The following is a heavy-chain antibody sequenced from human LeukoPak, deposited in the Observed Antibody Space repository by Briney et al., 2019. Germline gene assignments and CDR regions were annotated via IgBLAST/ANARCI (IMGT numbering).Heavy chain of an antibody. CDR1: GYTFTSYG. CDR3: ARDNDYGDYGVYYYYYYYMDV. Sequence: GASVKVSCKASGYTFTSYGISWVRQAPGQGLEWMGWISAYNGNTNYAQKLQGRVTMTTDTSTNTAYMELRSLRSDDTAVYYCARDNDYGDYGVYYYYYYYMDVWGKGTTVTVSS. D-gene: IGHD4-17*01. V-gene: IGHV1-18*01. J-gene: IGHJ6*03. CDR2: ISAYNGNT.